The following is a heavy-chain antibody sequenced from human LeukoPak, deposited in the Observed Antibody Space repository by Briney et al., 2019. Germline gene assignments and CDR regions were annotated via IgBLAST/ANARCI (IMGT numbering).Heavy chain of an antibody. CDR1: GYTFTDYY. J-gene: IGHJ6*02. D-gene: IGHD6-13*01. CDR2: INPNSGGT. V-gene: IGHV1-2*06. CDR3: ARGSSSWRTYYYYYGMDV. Sequence: GASVKVSCKASGYTFTDYYMHWVRQAPGQGLEWMGRINPNSGGTNYAQKFQGRVTMTRDTSISTAYMELSRLRSDDTAVYYCARGSSSWRTYYYYYGMDVWGQGTTVTVSS.